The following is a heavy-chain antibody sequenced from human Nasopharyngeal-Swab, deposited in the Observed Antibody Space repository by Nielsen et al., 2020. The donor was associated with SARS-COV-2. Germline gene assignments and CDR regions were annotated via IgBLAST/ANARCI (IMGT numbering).Heavy chain of an antibody. D-gene: IGHD3-16*01. CDR1: GSTLTEIS. CDR3: AASQWGEYFDY. Sequence: ASVQVSCKVSGSTLTEISMHWVRQAHGRGLEWMGGFDPEDGETIYAQKFQGRVTMTEDTSIDTAYMELRSLRSEDTAVYYCAASQWGEYFDYWGQGNLVSVSS. V-gene: IGHV1-24*01. CDR2: FDPEDGET. J-gene: IGHJ4*02.